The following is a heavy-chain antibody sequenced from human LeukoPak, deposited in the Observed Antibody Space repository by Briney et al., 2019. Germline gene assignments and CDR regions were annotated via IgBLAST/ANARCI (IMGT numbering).Heavy chain of an antibody. Sequence: SETLSLTCTVSGGSISSYYWSWIRQPAGKGLERIGRIYTSGSTNYNPSLKSRVTISVDTSKNQFSLKLSSVTAADTAVYYCARDHSYGSRFDYWGQGTLVTVSS. J-gene: IGHJ4*02. V-gene: IGHV4-4*07. CDR2: IYTSGST. D-gene: IGHD5-18*01. CDR1: GGSISSYY. CDR3: ARDHSYGSRFDY.